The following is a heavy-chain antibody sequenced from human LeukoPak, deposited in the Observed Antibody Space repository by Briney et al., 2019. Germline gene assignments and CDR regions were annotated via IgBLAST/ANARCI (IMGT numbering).Heavy chain of an antibody. CDR2: IYYSGST. V-gene: IGHV4-39*01. CDR1: GGSISSSSYY. J-gene: IGHJ4*02. Sequence: SETLSLTCTVSGGSISSSSYYWGWIRQPPGKGLEWIGSIYYSGSTYYNPSLKSRVTISVDTSKNQFSLKLSSVTAADTAVYYCARHRDYYFDYWGQGTLVTVSS. D-gene: IGHD3/OR15-3a*01. CDR3: ARHRDYYFDY.